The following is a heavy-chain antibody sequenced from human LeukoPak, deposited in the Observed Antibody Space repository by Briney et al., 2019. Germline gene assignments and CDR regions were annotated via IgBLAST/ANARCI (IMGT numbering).Heavy chain of an antibody. Sequence: SETLSLTCTVSGGSISSYYWSWIRQPPGKGLEWIGYIYYSGSTNYNPSLKSRVTISVDTSKNQFSLKLSSVTAADTAVYYCARGRVVVAAALTYYYYYMDVWGKGTTVTVSS. CDR1: GGSISSYY. CDR2: IYYSGST. D-gene: IGHD2-15*01. CDR3: ARGRVVVAAALTYYYYYMDV. J-gene: IGHJ6*03. V-gene: IGHV4-59*12.